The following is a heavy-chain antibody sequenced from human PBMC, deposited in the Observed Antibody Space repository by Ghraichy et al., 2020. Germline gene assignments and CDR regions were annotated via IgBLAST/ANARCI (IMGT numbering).Heavy chain of an antibody. CDR3: ARGLKGMGAGGGDY. CDR1: GGSFSGYY. CDR2: INHSGST. D-gene: IGHD1-26*01. J-gene: IGHJ4*02. Sequence: ESLNISCAVYGGSFSGYYWSWIRQPPGKGLEWIGEINHSGSTNYNPSLKSRVTISVDTSKNQFSLKLSSVTAADTAVYYCARGLKGMGAGGGDYWGQGTLVTVSS. V-gene: IGHV4-34*01.